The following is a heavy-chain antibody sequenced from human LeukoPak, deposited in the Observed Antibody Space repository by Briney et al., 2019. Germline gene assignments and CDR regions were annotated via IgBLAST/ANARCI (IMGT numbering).Heavy chain of an antibody. V-gene: IGHV3-48*02. CDR1: GLTFSTYS. CDR2: ITPSTSTI. Sequence: GGSLRLSCAASGLTFSTYSFNWVRQAPGKGLEWVSYITPSTSTIYYADSVKGRFTISGDNAKKSVYLQMNSLRDDDTAMYYCARERDGYNSVFAFDVWSQGTMVTVSS. J-gene: IGHJ3*01. D-gene: IGHD5-24*01. CDR3: ARERDGYNSVFAFDV.